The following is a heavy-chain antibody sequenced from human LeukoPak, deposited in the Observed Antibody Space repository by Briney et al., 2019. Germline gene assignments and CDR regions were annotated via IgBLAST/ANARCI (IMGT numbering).Heavy chain of an antibody. Sequence: GGSLRLSCAASGFIFSDFYMSWARQAAGKGLEYIAYISPSSHDIIYADSVKGRFTISRDNSKNTLYLQMNSLRAEDTAVYYCAKGVQQQLEHWGQGTLVTVSS. D-gene: IGHD6-13*01. CDR2: ISPSSHDI. J-gene: IGHJ4*02. V-gene: IGHV3-11*06. CDR3: AKGVQQQLEH. CDR1: GFIFSDFY.